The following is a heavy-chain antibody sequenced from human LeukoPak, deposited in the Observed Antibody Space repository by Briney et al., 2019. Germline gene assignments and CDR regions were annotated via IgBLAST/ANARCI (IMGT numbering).Heavy chain of an antibody. CDR3: ARDVAYYYYSSATWFDY. CDR2: IYHSGNT. CDR1: RYSISSAYH. Sequence: PSETLSLTYTVSRYSISSAYHWGWIRQPPGKGLEWIGSIYHSGNTYYNPSLKSRVTISVDTSKNQFSLKLTSVTAADTAVFYCARDVAYYYYSSATWFDYWGQGILVTVSS. D-gene: IGHD3-22*01. J-gene: IGHJ4*02. V-gene: IGHV4-38-2*02.